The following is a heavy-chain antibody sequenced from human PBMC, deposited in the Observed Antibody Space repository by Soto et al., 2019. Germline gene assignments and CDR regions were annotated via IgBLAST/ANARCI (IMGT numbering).Heavy chain of an antibody. D-gene: IGHD1-26*01. CDR3: ARGETKRYSGSYYWFDP. CDR2: INAGNGNT. Sequence: GASVKVSCKASGYTFTSYAMHWVRQAPGQRLEWMGWINAGNGNTKYSQKFQGRVTITRDTSASTAYMELSSLRSEDTAVYYCARGETKRYSGSYYWFDPWGQGTLVTVSS. CDR1: GYTFTSYA. V-gene: IGHV1-3*01. J-gene: IGHJ5*02.